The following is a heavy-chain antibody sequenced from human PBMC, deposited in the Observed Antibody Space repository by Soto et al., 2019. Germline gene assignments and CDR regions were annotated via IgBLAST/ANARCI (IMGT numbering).Heavy chain of an antibody. CDR1: GFTSSSYA. CDR2: ISVSGGST. Sequence: GGSLRLSCAASGFTSSSYAMSWVRQAPGKGLEWVSAISVSGGSTYYADSVKGRFTISRDNSKNTLYLQMNSLRAEDTAVYYCAKQYCSTTSCHPLVLWGQGTLVTVSS. J-gene: IGHJ4*02. D-gene: IGHD2-2*01. V-gene: IGHV3-23*01. CDR3: AKQYCSTTSCHPLVL.